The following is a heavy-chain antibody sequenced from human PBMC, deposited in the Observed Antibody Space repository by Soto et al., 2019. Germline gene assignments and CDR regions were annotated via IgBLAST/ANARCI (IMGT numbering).Heavy chain of an antibody. CDR3: ATTLTIFGVVTTRGFDP. CDR1: GYTLTELS. D-gene: IGHD3-3*01. J-gene: IGHJ5*02. Sequence: ASVKVSCKVSGYTLTELSMHWVRQAPGKGLEWMGGFDPEDGETIYAQKFQGRVTMTEDTSTDTAYMELSSLRSEDTAVYYCATTLTIFGVVTTRGFDPWGQGTLVTVSS. CDR2: FDPEDGET. V-gene: IGHV1-24*01.